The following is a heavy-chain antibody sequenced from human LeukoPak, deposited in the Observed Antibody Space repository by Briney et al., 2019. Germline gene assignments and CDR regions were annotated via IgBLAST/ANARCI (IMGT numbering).Heavy chain of an antibody. CDR2: FFYSGST. V-gene: IGHV4-59*01. Sequence: SETLSLTCTVSGDSISRYYWSWIRQPPGKGLECIGYFFYSGSTNYNPSLKSRVTISVDTSKNHFSLKLTSVTAADTAMYYCARVLLTGKTGYYMDVWGKGTTVTVSS. D-gene: IGHD3-9*01. CDR3: ARVLLTGKTGYYMDV. J-gene: IGHJ6*03. CDR1: GDSISRYY.